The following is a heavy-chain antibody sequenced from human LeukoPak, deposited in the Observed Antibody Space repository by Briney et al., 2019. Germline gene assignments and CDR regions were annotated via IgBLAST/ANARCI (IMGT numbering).Heavy chain of an antibody. CDR2: INNDGSSA. J-gene: IGHJ4*02. CDR3: ARVGRWLQLGEYYFDY. D-gene: IGHD5-24*01. Sequence: GGSLRLSCAASGFTFSTYSMHWVRQAPGKGLVWVSRINNDGSSASYSDSVKGRFTISRDNVKNTLYLQMNSLRAEDTAVYYCARVGRWLQLGEYYFDYWGQGTLVTVSS. CDR1: GFTFSTYS. V-gene: IGHV3-74*01.